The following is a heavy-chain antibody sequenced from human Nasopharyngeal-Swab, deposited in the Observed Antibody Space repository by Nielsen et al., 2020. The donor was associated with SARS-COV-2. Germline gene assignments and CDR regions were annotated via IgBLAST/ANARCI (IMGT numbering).Heavy chain of an antibody. CDR3: ARGPDGVVVPAAILY. J-gene: IGHJ4*02. D-gene: IGHD2-2*01. CDR2: ISYDGSNK. V-gene: IGHV3-30*04. Sequence: GESLKISCAASGFTFSSYAMHWVRQAPGKGLEWVAVISYDGSNKYYADSVKGRFTISRDNSKSTLYLQMNSLRAEDTAVYYCARGPDGVVVPAAILYWGQGTLVTVSS. CDR1: GFTFSSYA.